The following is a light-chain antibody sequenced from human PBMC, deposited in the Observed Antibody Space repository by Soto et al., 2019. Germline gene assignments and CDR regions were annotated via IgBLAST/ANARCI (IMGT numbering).Light chain of an antibody. CDR3: QQYNSWPPT. V-gene: IGKV3-15*01. CDR2: GAS. Sequence: TQSPATLSVSPGDRATLSCRASQSVGSSLAWYQQKRGQPPRLLIYGASSRESGVPDRFSGSGSGTEFVLTVTRLQSDDSAVYSCQQYNSWPPTFGQGTRVEI. J-gene: IGKJ1*01. CDR1: QSVGSS.